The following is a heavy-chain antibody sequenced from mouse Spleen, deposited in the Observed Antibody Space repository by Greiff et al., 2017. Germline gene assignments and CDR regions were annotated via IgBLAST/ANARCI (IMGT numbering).Heavy chain of an antibody. CDR1: GFSLTSYG. V-gene: IGHV2-2*01. D-gene: IGHD1-1*01. CDR3: ARVTTVDYYFDY. Sequence: VQLQESGPGLVQPSQSLSITCTVSGFSLTSYGVHWVRQSPGKGLEWLGVIWSGGSTDYNAAFISRLSISKDNSKSQVFFKMNSLQADDTAIYYCARVTTVDYYFDYWGQGTTLTVSS. J-gene: IGHJ2*01. CDR2: IWSGGST.